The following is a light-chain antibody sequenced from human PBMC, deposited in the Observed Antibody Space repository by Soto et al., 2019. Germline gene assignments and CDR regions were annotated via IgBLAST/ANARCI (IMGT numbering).Light chain of an antibody. CDR1: QSVSSN. CDR2: GAS. CDR3: QQYNNWPET. J-gene: IGKJ1*01. V-gene: IGKV3-15*01. Sequence: EIVMTQAAATLSESPGERATLSCRASQSVSSNLAWYQQKPGQAPRLLIDGASTRATGIPARFSGSGSGTEFTLTISSLQSEDFAVYYCQQYNNWPETFGQGTKVDI.